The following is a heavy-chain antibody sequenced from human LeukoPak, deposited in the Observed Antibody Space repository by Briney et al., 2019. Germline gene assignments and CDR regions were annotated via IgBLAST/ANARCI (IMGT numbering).Heavy chain of an antibody. D-gene: IGHD2-2*01. Sequence: KTGESLKISCKGSGYSFTSYWIGRVRQMPGKGLEWMGIIYPGDSDTRYSPSFQGQVTISADKSISIAYLQWSSLKASDTAMYYCATVGYCSSTSCYPSNGWFDPWGQGTLVTVSS. V-gene: IGHV5-51*01. J-gene: IGHJ5*02. CDR1: GYSFTSYW. CDR2: IYPGDSDT. CDR3: ATVGYCSSTSCYPSNGWFDP.